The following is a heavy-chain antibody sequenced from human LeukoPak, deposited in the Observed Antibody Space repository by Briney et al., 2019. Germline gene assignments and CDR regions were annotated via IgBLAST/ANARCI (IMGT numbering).Heavy chain of an antibody. J-gene: IGHJ4*02. Sequence: GGSLRLSCAASGFTFSSYAMSWVRQAPGKGLEWVSAISGSGGSTYYADSVKGRFTISRDNSKNTLYLQMNSLRAEDTAVYYCAKVGDSSGWPKHFDYWGQGTLVTVSS. V-gene: IGHV3-23*01. CDR3: AKVGDSSGWPKHFDY. CDR2: ISGSGGST. D-gene: IGHD6-19*01. CDR1: GFTFSSYA.